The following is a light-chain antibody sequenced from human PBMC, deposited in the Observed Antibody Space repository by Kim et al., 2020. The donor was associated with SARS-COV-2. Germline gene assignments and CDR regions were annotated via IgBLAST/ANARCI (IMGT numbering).Light chain of an antibody. CDR2: DAS. V-gene: IGKV3-11*01. Sequence: EIVLTQSPATLSLSPGERATLSCRASQSVSSYLAWYQQKPGQAPRLLIYDASNRATGIPARFSGSGSGTDFTLTISSLEPEDFAVYYCQLRSNWLTFGPGTKVDMK. J-gene: IGKJ3*01. CDR3: QLRSNWLT. CDR1: QSVSSY.